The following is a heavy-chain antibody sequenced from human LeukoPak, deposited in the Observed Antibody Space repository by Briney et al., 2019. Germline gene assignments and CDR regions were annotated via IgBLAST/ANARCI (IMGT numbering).Heavy chain of an antibody. CDR2: IYTSGST. Sequence: PSQTLSLTCTVSGDSMSSGSSYWSWIRQPAGKGLEWIGRIYTSGSTIYNPSFKSRVTISVDTSKNQFSLNLSSVTVADTAVYYCARDLTIFPYNWFDPWGQGTLVTVSS. J-gene: IGHJ5*02. D-gene: IGHD3-3*01. V-gene: IGHV4-61*02. CDR1: GDSMSSGSSY. CDR3: ARDLTIFPYNWFDP.